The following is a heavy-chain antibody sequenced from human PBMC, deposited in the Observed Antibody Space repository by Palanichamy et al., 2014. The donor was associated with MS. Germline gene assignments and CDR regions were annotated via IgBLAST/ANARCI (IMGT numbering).Heavy chain of an antibody. D-gene: IGHD6-19*01. J-gene: IGHJ4*02. CDR3: AKDGSSGWYDY. CDR2: VSGNDGTT. CDR1: GFTFSSYV. Sequence: EVQLVESGGGLVQPGGSLRLSCAASGFTFSSYVMSWVRQAPGKGLEWVSAVSGNDGTTYYADSIKGRFTVSRDNSKNTLYLQMNSLRAEGTAVYYCAKDGSSGWYDYWGQGTLVTVSS. V-gene: IGHV3-23*04.